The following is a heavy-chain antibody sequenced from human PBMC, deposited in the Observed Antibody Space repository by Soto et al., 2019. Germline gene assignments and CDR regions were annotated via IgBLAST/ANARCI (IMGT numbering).Heavy chain of an antibody. J-gene: IGHJ5*02. Sequence: QVHLVEFGGGVVHPGTSLRLSCAASGFTFSSYGMHWVRQAPGQGLEWVAIISYDGDDKYYGDSVEGRFTISRDNSKNTLYLQMNSLRTDDTAVYYCARDLTPYLFGVAILPTDLWGQGTVVTVSS. CDR2: ISYDGDDK. CDR1: GFTFSSYG. V-gene: IGHV3-30*03. CDR3: ARDLTPYLFGVAILPTDL. D-gene: IGHD3-3*01.